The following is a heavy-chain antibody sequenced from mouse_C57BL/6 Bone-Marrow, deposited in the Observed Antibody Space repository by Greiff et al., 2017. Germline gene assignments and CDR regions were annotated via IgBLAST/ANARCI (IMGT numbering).Heavy chain of an antibody. CDR2: ISYDGSN. CDR1: GYSITSGYY. Sequence: EVKLQQSGPGLVKPSQSLSLTCSVTGYSITSGYYWNWIRQFPGNKLEWMGYISYDGSNNYNPSLKNRISITRDTSKNQFFLKLNSVTTEDTATYYCARGEGSSYPYAMDYWGQGTSVTVSS. D-gene: IGHD1-1*01. CDR3: ARGEGSSYPYAMDY. V-gene: IGHV3-6*01. J-gene: IGHJ4*01.